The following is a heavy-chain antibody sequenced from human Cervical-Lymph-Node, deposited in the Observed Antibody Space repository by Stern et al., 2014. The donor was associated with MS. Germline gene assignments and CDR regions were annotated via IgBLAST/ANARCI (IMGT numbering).Heavy chain of an antibody. J-gene: IGHJ4*02. V-gene: IGHV3-15*01. CDR3: TTHKGYPDY. CDR1: GFTFSNAW. Sequence: EVQLVESGGGLVKPGGSLRLSCAASGFTFSNAWMTWVRQAPGKGLEWVGRIKSETGGGTTDYAAPVKGRFTISRDDSKNTRYLQMNSRKTEDTAVYYCTTHKGYPDYWGQGTLVTVSS. D-gene: IGHD5-18*01. CDR2: IKSETGGGTT.